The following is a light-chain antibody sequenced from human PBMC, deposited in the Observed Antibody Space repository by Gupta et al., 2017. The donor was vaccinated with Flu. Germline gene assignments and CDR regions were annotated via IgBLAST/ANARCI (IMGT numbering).Light chain of an antibody. Sequence: QSVLTQPPSVSAATVQRVTISCTGSSSNIGAGYSVHWYQQLPGRAPKLLIYENNNRPSGVTTRFSGSKSGDSASLTITGLQAEDEADYYCKSNASRMNKDVFGPGTKVTVL. CDR3: KSNASRMNKDV. CDR1: SSNIGAGYS. J-gene: IGLJ1*01. CDR2: ENN. V-gene: IGLV1-40*03.